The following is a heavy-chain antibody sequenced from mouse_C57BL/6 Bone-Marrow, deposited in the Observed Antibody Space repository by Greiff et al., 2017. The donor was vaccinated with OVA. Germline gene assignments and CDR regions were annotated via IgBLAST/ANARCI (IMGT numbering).Heavy chain of an antibody. J-gene: IGHJ4*01. D-gene: IGHD1-1*02. CDR3: ARDGTFYAMDY. V-gene: IGHV3-6*01. Sequence: EVQLVESGPGLVKPSQSLSLTCSVTGYSITSGYYWNCIRQFPGNKLEWMGYISYDGSNNYNPSLKNRISITRDTSKNQFFLKLNSVTTEDTATYYCARDGTFYAMDYWGQGTSVTVSS. CDR2: ISYDGSN. CDR1: GYSITSGYY.